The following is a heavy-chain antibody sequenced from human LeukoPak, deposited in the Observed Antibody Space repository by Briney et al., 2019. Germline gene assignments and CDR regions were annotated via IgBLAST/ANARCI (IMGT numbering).Heavy chain of an antibody. J-gene: IGHJ5*02. Sequence: ASVKVSCKVSGYTLIELSMHWVRQAPGKGLEWMGGFDPVDGETIYAQKFQGRVIMAEDTSTDTAYMELSSLRSEDTAVYYCATVGYCSNGVCYTNWFDPWGQGTLVTVSS. V-gene: IGHV1-24*01. CDR1: GYTLIELS. D-gene: IGHD2-8*01. CDR3: ATVGYCSNGVCYTNWFDP. CDR2: FDPVDGET.